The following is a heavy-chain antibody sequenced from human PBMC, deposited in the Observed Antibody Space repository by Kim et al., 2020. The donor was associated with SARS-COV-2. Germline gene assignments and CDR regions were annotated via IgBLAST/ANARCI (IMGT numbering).Heavy chain of an antibody. V-gene: IGHV4-30-4*01. CDR3: ARGSDDYGGKGFDY. J-gene: IGHJ4*02. Sequence: SETLSLTCTVSGGSISSGDYYWSWIRQPPGKGLEWIGYIYYSGSTYYNPSLKSRVTISVDTSKNQFSLKLSSVTAADTAVYYCARGSDDYGGKGFDYWGQGTLVTVSS. D-gene: IGHD4-17*01. CDR1: GGSISSGDYY. CDR2: IYYSGST.